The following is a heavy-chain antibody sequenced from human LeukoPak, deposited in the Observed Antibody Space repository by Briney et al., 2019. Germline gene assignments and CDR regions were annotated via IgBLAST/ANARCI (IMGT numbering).Heavy chain of an antibody. J-gene: IGHJ4*02. CDR1: GGSISSYY. Sequence: PSETLSLTCTVSGGSISSYYWNWIRQPPGKGLEWIGYIYYTGSTNYNPSLKSRVTMSLDTSKTQFSLNLSSVTAADTAVYYCARGYCSGGNCYYFDYWGQGTLVTVSS. D-gene: IGHD2-15*01. V-gene: IGHV4-59*01. CDR3: ARGYCSGGNCYYFDY. CDR2: IYYTGST.